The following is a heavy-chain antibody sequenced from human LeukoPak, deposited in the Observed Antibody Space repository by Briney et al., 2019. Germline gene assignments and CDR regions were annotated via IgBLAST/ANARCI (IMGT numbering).Heavy chain of an antibody. J-gene: IGHJ6*02. D-gene: IGHD2-15*01. Sequence: SETLSLTCTVSGGSISTYYWSWIRQPPGKGLEWIGYIYYSGSTNYNPSLKSRVTISVDTSQNQFSLKLNSVTAADMAVYYCARGWLDVWGQGTTVTVSS. CDR2: IYYSGST. CDR1: GGSISTYY. CDR3: ARGWLDV. V-gene: IGHV4-59*08.